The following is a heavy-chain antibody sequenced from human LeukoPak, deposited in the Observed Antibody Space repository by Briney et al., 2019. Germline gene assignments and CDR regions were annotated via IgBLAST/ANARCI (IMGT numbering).Heavy chain of an antibody. J-gene: IGHJ4*02. CDR2: VYYSGST. CDR3: ATSPGTTGTT. V-gene: IGHV4-59*08. D-gene: IGHD1-1*01. Sequence: ASETLSLTCTVSGGSIRNYHWSWIRQPPGKGLEWIGYVYYSGSTNYNPSLTSRVTISVDTSKNQFSLKLSSVTAADTAVYYCATSPGTTGTTWGQGTLVTVSS. CDR1: GGSIRNYH.